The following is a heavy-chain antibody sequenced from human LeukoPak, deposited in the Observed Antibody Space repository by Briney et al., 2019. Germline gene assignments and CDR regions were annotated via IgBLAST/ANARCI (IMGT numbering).Heavy chain of an antibody. V-gene: IGHV3-7*01. CDR3: ATSYDSSGCD. CDR1: GFTFSNFW. D-gene: IGHD3-22*01. Sequence: PGGSLRLSCTASGFTFSNFWMAWVRQAPGKGLEWVANIKPDGSIQFYGDSVKGRFTISRDNAKNSLYLQTNNLRAEDTALYYCATSYDSSGCDWGQGTLVTVSS. J-gene: IGHJ4*02. CDR2: IKPDGSIQ.